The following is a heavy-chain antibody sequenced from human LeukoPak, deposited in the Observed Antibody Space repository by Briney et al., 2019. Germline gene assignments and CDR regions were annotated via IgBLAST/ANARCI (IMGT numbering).Heavy chain of an antibody. Sequence: GGSLRLSCAAPGFTFSSYAMSWVRQAPGKGLEWVSAISGSGGSTYYADSVKGRFTISRDNSKNTLYLQMNSLRAEDTAVYYCAKTADIVVVPAAPSHAFDIWGQGTMVTVSS. CDR2: ISGSGGST. J-gene: IGHJ3*02. CDR1: GFTFSSYA. V-gene: IGHV3-23*01. CDR3: AKTADIVVVPAAPSHAFDI. D-gene: IGHD2-2*01.